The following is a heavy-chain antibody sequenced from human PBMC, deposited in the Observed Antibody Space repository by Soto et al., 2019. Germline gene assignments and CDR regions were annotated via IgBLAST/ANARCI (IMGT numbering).Heavy chain of an antibody. CDR1: GASITFGGYS. CDR2: VNHLETT. J-gene: IGHJ4*02. CDR3: ARGGGSDSFDY. Sequence: SETLSLTCTVSGASITFGGYSWSWIRQTPGKGLEWIGYVNHLETTFYNPSFESRLTLSIDRAKNQFSLKLHSMSAADRAVYFCARGGGSDSFDYWGQGILVTVSS. D-gene: IGHD1-26*01. V-gene: IGHV4-30-2*01.